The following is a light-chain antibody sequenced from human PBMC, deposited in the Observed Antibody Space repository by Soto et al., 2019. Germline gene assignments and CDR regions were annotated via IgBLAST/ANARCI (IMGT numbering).Light chain of an antibody. CDR1: SSDVGRYNL. J-gene: IGLJ2*01. V-gene: IGLV2-23*02. CDR3: CSYAGSSLFVL. CDR2: EDS. Sequence: QSALTQPASVSRSPGQSITISCTGTSSDVGRYNLVSWYQHHPGQAPKLMIYEDSQRPLGVSNRFSGSKSGNTASLTISGLQAEDEVDYYCCSYAGSSLFVLFGGGTKLTVL.